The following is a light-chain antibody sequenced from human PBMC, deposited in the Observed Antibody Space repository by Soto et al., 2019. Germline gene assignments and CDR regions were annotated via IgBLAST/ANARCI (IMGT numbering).Light chain of an antibody. J-gene: IGLJ2*01. CDR3: CSYAGSSTYVV. V-gene: IGLV2-23*02. Sequence: QSALTQPASVSGSAGQSITISCTGTSSDVGSYNLVSWYQQHPGKAPKLMIYEVSKRPSGVSNRFSGSKSGNTASLTISGLQAEDEADYYCCSYAGSSTYVVFGGGTKATVL. CDR2: EVS. CDR1: SSDVGSYNL.